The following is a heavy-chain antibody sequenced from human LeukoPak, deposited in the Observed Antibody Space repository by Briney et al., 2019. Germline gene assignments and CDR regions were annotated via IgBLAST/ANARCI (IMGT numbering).Heavy chain of an antibody. Sequence: SVKVSCKASGGTFSSYAISWVRQAPGQGLEWMGGIIPIFGTANYAQKFQGRVTITADESTSTAYMELSSLRSEDTAVYYCASTDSSGYYVDYWGQGTLVTVSS. J-gene: IGHJ4*02. D-gene: IGHD3-22*01. CDR2: IIPIFGTA. V-gene: IGHV1-69*13. CDR3: ASTDSSGYYVDY. CDR1: GGTFSSYA.